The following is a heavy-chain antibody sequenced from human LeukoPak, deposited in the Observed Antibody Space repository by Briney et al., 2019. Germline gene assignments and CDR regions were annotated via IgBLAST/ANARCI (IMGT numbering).Heavy chain of an antibody. J-gene: IGHJ4*02. V-gene: IGHV3-23*01. CDR3: AKVTYGSGTYGAFDY. Sequence: GGSLRFSCAASGCTFSSHGMSWVRQAPGKGLEWVSTISGSGDNTYYADSVKGRFTISRDNSKNTLYLQMNSLRAEDTAVYYCAKVTYGSGTYGAFDYWGQGTLVTVSS. CDR2: ISGSGDNT. CDR1: GCTFSSHG. D-gene: IGHD3-10*01.